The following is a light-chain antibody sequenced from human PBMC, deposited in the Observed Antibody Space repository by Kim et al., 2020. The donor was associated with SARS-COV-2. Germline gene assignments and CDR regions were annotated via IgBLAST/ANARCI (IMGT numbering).Light chain of an antibody. CDR1: QDISNW. Sequence: GDRVTITCRASQDISNWLAWYQQKPGKAPKLLIFKASILETGVPSRFGGSGSRTDFTLTISSLQPDDSANYFCQQYYNYPYTFGQGSNLE. V-gene: IGKV1-5*03. J-gene: IGKJ2*01. CDR3: QQYYNYPYT. CDR2: KAS.